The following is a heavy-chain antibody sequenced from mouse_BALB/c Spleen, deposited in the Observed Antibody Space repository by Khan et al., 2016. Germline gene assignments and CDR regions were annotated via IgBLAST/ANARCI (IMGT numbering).Heavy chain of an antibody. J-gene: IGHJ2*01. D-gene: IGHD2-4*01. CDR2: INTNTGEP. CDR1: GYTFTNYG. CDR3: ARCVITTNVDY. Sequence: QIQLVQSGPELKMHGETVKISCKASGYTFTNYGMNWAKQAPGKGLKWMGWINTNTGEPTYAEEFKGRFAFSFETSASTAYLQINNLKNEYTATYFCARCVITTNVDYGGQGTTLTVSS. V-gene: IGHV9-3*02.